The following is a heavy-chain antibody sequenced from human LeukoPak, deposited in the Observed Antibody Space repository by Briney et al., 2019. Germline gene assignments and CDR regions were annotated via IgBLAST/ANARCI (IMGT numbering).Heavy chain of an antibody. CDR1: GHSFIDYY. CDR3: ARDGNFDI. V-gene: IGHV1-2*02. CDR2: IDCNSGGT. J-gene: IGHJ3*02. Sequence: ASVKVSCKASGHSFIDYYIHWVRQAPGQGLEWMGWIDCNSGGTNYAQNFQGRVTMTRDTSISTAYMELSRLGSDDTAVYYCARDGNFDIWGQGTMVTVSS. D-gene: IGHD4-23*01.